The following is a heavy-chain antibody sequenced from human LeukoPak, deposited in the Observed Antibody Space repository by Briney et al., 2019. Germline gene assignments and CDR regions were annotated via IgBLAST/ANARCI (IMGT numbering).Heavy chain of an antibody. D-gene: IGHD6-13*01. V-gene: IGHV1-3*03. CDR2: INAGNGNT. Sequence: ASVKVSCKASGYTFTSYAMHWVRQAPGQRLEWMGWINAGNGNTKYSQEFQGRVTITRDTSASTAYMELSSLRSEDMAVYYCARDPIAAAGSHWFDPWGQGTLVTVSS. CDR1: GYTFTSYA. CDR3: ARDPIAAAGSHWFDP. J-gene: IGHJ5*02.